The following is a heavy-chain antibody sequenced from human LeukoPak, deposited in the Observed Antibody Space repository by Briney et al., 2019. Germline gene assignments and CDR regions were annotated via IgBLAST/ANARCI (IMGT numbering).Heavy chain of an antibody. V-gene: IGHV4-38-2*01. J-gene: IGHJ4*02. CDR2: IHHSGST. CDR1: GYSISSGYY. CDR3: ARAVGTTAVLFDY. D-gene: IGHD1-26*01. Sequence: SETLSLPCAVSGYSISSGYYWGWIRQPPGKGLEWIGSIHHSGSTYYNPSLKSRVTISVDTSKNQFSLRLSSVTAADTAVYYCARAVGTTAVLFDYWGQGTLVTVSS.